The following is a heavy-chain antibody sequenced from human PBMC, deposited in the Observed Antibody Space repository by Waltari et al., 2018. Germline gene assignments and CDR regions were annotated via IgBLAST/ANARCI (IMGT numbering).Heavy chain of an antibody. J-gene: IGHJ3*02. V-gene: IGHV5-51*03. D-gene: IGHD1-26*01. CDR1: GYSFTSYW. Sequence: EVQLVQSGAEVKKPGESLKISCKGSGYSFTSYWIGWVRQMPGKGLEWMGIIYPGDSDTRYSPSFQGQVTISADKSISTAYLQWSSLKASDTAMYYCASAARIVGATDAFDIWGQGTMVTVSS. CDR3: ASAARIVGATDAFDI. CDR2: IYPGDSDT.